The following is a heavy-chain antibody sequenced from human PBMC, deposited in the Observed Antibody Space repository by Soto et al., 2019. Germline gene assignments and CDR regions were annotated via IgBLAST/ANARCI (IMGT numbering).Heavy chain of an antibody. CDR2: IYYSGST. V-gene: IGHV4-61*01. CDR3: ARAKGDFWSGYYFGPDY. Sequence: SETLSLTCTVSGGSVSSGSYYWSWIRQPPGKGLEWIGYIYYSGSTNYNPSLKSRVTISVDTSKNQFSLKLSPVTAADTAVYYCARAKGDFWSGYYFGPDYWGQGTLVTVSS. D-gene: IGHD3-3*01. J-gene: IGHJ4*02. CDR1: GGSVSSGSYY.